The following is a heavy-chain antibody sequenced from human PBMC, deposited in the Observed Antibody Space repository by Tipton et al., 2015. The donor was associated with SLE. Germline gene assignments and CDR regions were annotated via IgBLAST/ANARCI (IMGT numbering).Heavy chain of an antibody. Sequence: TLSLTCSVSGGSMRSSDFYWDWIRQPPGKGLEWIGTIYYTGSTHYNPCLKSRVTISVDTSKNQFALNLISVTAADTTVYSCARGREWGYYYGTGGSFDPWGQGNLVTVSS. CDR1: GGSMRSSDFY. D-gene: IGHD3-10*01. J-gene: IGHJ5*02. V-gene: IGHV4-39*06. CDR2: IYYTGST. CDR3: ARGREWGYYYGTGGSFDP.